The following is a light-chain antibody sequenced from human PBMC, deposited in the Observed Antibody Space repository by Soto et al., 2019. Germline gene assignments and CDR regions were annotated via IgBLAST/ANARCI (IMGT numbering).Light chain of an antibody. CDR3: QQYGSSSYT. V-gene: IGKV3-20*01. Sequence: EIVLTQSPGTQSLSPGERATLSGRDSQSVNSTYLAWYQQNPGQAPRLLIYGASSRATGIPDRFSGSGSGTDFTLTISRLEPEDFAVYFCQQYGSSSYTFGQGTKLEIK. J-gene: IGKJ2*01. CDR2: GAS. CDR1: QSVNSTY.